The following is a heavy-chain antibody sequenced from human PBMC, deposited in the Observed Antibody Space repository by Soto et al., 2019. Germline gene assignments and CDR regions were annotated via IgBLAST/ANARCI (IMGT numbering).Heavy chain of an antibody. CDR1: GFTFDNYA. D-gene: IGHD6-19*01. CDR2: LTASGTNT. J-gene: IGHJ5*02. Sequence: EVQLLESGGGLVQPGGSLRLSCAASGFTFDNYAMTWVRQAPGKGLEWVSALTASGTNTHYADSVKDRFVIFRYNSKNTLYLQMHRLTAADTAMYFCAQGGYSSGWYLALATWGQGTLVTVSS. CDR3: AQGGYSSGWYLALAT. V-gene: IGHV3-23*01.